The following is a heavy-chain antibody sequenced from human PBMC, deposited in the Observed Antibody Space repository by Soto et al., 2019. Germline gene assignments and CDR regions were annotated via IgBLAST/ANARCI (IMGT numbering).Heavy chain of an antibody. CDR2: IIPIFGTA. Sequence: SVKVSCKASGGTFSSYAISWVRQAPGQGLEWMGGIIPIFGTANYAQKFQGRVTITADESTSTAYMELSSLRSEDTAAYYCARDIYYDSSGYYYRFDYWGQGTLVTVSS. V-gene: IGHV1-69*13. D-gene: IGHD3-22*01. CDR3: ARDIYYDSSGYYYRFDY. CDR1: GGTFSSYA. J-gene: IGHJ4*02.